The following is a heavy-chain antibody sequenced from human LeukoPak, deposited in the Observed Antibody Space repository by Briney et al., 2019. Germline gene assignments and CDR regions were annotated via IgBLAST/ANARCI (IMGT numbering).Heavy chain of an antibody. J-gene: IGHJ4*02. V-gene: IGHV3-53*01. CDR3: ARETGLVSFDY. CDR2: IYSGGST. Sequence: GGSLRLSCAASGFTVSSNDMSGVPQAPWKGLEWVSVIYSGGSTYYADSVKGRFTISRDNSKNTLYLQMNSLRAEDTAVYYCARETGLVSFDYWGQGTLVTVSS. CDR1: GFTVSSND. D-gene: IGHD5/OR15-5a*01.